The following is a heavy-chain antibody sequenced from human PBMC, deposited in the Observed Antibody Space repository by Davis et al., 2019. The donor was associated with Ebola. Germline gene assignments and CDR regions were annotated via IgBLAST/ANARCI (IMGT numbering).Heavy chain of an antibody. Sequence: PSETLSLTCTVSGGSISSGGYYWSWIRQHPGKGLEWIGYIYYSGSTYYNPSLKSRVTISVDTSKNQFSLKLSSVTAADTAVYYCARGGIQLWLRSSEAFDIWGQGTMVTVSS. CDR3: ARGGIQLWLRSSEAFDI. V-gene: IGHV4-31*03. CDR2: IYYSGST. J-gene: IGHJ3*02. CDR1: GGSISSGGYY. D-gene: IGHD5-18*01.